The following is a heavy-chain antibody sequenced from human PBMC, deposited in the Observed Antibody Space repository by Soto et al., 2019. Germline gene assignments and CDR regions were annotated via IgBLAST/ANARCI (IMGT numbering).Heavy chain of an antibody. D-gene: IGHD3-10*01. CDR2: IKSKTDGGTT. Sequence: EVQLVESGGGLVKPGGSLRLSCAASGFTFSNAWMSWVRQAPGKGLEWVGRIKSKTDGGTTDYAAPVKGRFTISRDDSKNTLYLQMNSLKTEDTAVYYCARISTGHYGSGIVNWFDPWGQGTLVTVSS. V-gene: IGHV3-15*01. J-gene: IGHJ5*02. CDR3: ARISTGHYGSGIVNWFDP. CDR1: GFTFSNAW.